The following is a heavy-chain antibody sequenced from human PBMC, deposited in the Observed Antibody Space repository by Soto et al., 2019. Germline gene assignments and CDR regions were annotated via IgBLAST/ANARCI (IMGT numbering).Heavy chain of an antibody. Sequence: SETLSLTCAVSGGSISSGGYSWSWILHPPGKGLEWIGYIYHSGSTYYNPSLKSRVTISVDRSKNQFSLKLSSVTAADTAVYYCARHFPSGWYYFDSWGQGTLVTVSS. CDR1: GGSISSGGYS. J-gene: IGHJ4*02. CDR3: ARHFPSGWYYFDS. V-gene: IGHV4-30-2*01. D-gene: IGHD6-19*01. CDR2: IYHSGST.